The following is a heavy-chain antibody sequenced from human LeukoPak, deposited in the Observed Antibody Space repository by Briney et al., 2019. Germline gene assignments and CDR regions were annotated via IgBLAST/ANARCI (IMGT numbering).Heavy chain of an antibody. J-gene: IGHJ4*02. V-gene: IGHV3-23*01. D-gene: IGHD2-15*01. CDR1: GFTFSSYA. CDR3: AKAKAPSRSGGSGFGY. Sequence: GGSLRLSCAASGFTFSSYAMSWVRQAPGKGLEWVSAISGSGGSTYYADSVKGRFTISRDNSKNTLYLQMNRLRAEDTAVYYCAKAKAPSRSGGSGFGYWGQGTLVTVSS. CDR2: ISGSGGST.